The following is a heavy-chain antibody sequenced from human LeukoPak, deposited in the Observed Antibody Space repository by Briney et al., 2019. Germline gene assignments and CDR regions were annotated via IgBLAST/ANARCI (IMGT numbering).Heavy chain of an antibody. CDR1: GFTFSDYY. D-gene: IGHD2-8*01. V-gene: IGHV3-11*01. CDR3: ARALFYTISPLFFGY. CDR2: ISSSGSTI. Sequence: PGGSLRLSCAASGFTFSDYYMSWIRQAPGKGLEWVSYISSSGSTIYYADSVKGRFTISRDNAKNSLYLQMNSLRAEDTAVYYCARALFYTISPLFFGYWGQGTLVTVSS. J-gene: IGHJ4*02.